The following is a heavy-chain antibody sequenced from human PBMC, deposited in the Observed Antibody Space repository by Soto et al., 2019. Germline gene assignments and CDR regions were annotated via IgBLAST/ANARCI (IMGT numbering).Heavy chain of an antibody. CDR1: GVSISSSSHY. Sequence: LSLTCSVSGVSISSSSHYWAWIRQAPGQGLEWIGSGYQSGNTYYNPSLRNRVAVSVDTSTNQISLRVKSVTASDTAVYYCARVDDFWSGYLLDYWGQGTLVTVSS. CDR2: GYQSGNT. CDR3: ARVDDFWSGYLLDY. D-gene: IGHD3-3*01. J-gene: IGHJ4*02. V-gene: IGHV4-39*07.